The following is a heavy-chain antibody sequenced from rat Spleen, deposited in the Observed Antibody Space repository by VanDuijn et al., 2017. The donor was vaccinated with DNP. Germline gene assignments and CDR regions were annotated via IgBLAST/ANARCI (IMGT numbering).Heavy chain of an antibody. V-gene: IGHV4-2*01. Sequence: EVKLVESGGGLVQPGRSLQLSCAASGFNFNDYWMGWVRQAPGKGLEWIGQINKDSSTIIYTPSLKDKFSISRDNAQNTLYLQMDKLGSEDTATYYCARGGDGYDYWGQGVMVTVSS. D-gene: IGHD1-12*03. J-gene: IGHJ2*01. CDR2: INKDSSTI. CDR1: GFNFNDYW. CDR3: ARGGDGYDY.